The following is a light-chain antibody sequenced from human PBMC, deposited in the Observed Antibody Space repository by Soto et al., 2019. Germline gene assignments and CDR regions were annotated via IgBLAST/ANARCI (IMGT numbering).Light chain of an antibody. CDR3: QQYGGSPT. Sequence: EIVLTQSPGTLSLSPGERATLSGRASQSVGSSYLAWYQQKPGQAPRLLIYGASNRAAGIPDRFSGSGSGTDFTLTISRLEPEDFAMYYCQQYGGSPTFGQGTKVDI. CDR1: QSVGSSY. V-gene: IGKV3-20*01. J-gene: IGKJ1*01. CDR2: GAS.